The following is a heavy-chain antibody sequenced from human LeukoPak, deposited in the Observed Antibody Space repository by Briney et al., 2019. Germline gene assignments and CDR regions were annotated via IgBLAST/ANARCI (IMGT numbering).Heavy chain of an antibody. CDR1: GGSFSGYY. CDR2: INHSGST. V-gene: IGHV4-34*01. D-gene: IGHD6-13*01. CDR3: ARALSSSWYKNWFDP. Sequence: SETLSLTCAVYGGSFSGYYWSWIRQPPGKGLEWIGEINHSGSTNYNPSLKSRVTISVDTSKNPFSLKLSSVTAADTAVYYCARALSSSWYKNWFDPWGQGTLVTVSS. J-gene: IGHJ5*02.